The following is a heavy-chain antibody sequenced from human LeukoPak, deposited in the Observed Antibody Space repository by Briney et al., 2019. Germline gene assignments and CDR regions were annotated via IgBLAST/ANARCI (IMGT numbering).Heavy chain of an antibody. D-gene: IGHD3-10*01. CDR3: ARRGRYYYGSGSPYYFDY. V-gene: IGHV4-34*01. Sequence: PSETLSLTCAVYGGSFSGYYWSWIRQPPGKGLEWIGEIHHSGSTNYNPSLKSRVTISVDTSKNQFSLKLSSVTAADTAVYYCARRGRYYYGSGSPYYFDYWGQGTLVTVSS. CDR1: GGSFSGYY. J-gene: IGHJ4*02. CDR2: IHHSGST.